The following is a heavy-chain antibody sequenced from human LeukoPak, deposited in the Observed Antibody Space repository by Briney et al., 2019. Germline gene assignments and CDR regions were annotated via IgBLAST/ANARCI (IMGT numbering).Heavy chain of an antibody. D-gene: IGHD3-3*01. CDR2: IKQDGSEK. V-gene: IGHV3-7*03. Sequence: GGSLRLSCAASGFTFSSYWMSWVRQAPGKGLEWVANIKQDGSEKYYVDSVKGRFTISRDNAKNSLYLQMNSLRAEDTAVYYCAKDFWSGSSYYYYYMDVWGKGTTVTVSS. J-gene: IGHJ6*03. CDR3: AKDFWSGSSYYYYYMDV. CDR1: GFTFSSYW.